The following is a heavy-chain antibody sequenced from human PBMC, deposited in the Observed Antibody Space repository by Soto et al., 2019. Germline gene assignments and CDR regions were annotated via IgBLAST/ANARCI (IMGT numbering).Heavy chain of an antibody. CDR1: GFTISTYA. D-gene: IGHD2-21*01. CDR3: AKDAVYKDGLWLMDS. Sequence: GGSLRVSCAASGFTISTYAMTWVRQAPGKGLECVSGVTGSGGQIHYADSVKGRFPISKDNSKNTLYLQMSSLREEDTALYYCAKDAVYKDGLWLMDSWGQGTLVTVSS. V-gene: IGHV3-23*01. J-gene: IGHJ5*02. CDR2: VTGSGGQI.